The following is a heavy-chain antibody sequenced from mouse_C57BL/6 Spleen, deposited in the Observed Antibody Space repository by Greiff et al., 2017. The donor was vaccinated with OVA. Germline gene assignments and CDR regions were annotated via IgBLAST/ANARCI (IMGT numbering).Heavy chain of an antibody. Sequence: QVQLQQPGAELVRPGSSVKLSCKASGYTFTSYWMDWVKQRPGQGLEWIGNIYPSDSETHYNQKFKDKATLTVDKSSSTAYMQLSSLTSEDSAVYYCARYAYYGSSYAMDYWGQGTSVTVSS. D-gene: IGHD1-1*01. CDR3: ARYAYYGSSYAMDY. J-gene: IGHJ4*01. CDR2: IYPSDSET. CDR1: GYTFTSYW. V-gene: IGHV1-61*01.